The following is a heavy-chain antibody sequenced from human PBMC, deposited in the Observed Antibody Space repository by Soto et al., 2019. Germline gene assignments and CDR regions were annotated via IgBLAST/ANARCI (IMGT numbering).Heavy chain of an antibody. CDR2: ITPLCGIP. Sequence: QVQLVQSGAEVKKPGSSVKVSCKASGGTSRSLSITWVRQAPGQGLEWMGGITPLCGIPNYPHKFQGRLTITADKSTGTAYLELSSLRSEDTAVYYCARDTHSAGGWFDTWGRGTLVTVSS. J-gene: IGHJ5*02. CDR3: ARDTHSAGGWFDT. V-gene: IGHV1-69*17. D-gene: IGHD2-15*01. CDR1: GGTSRSLS.